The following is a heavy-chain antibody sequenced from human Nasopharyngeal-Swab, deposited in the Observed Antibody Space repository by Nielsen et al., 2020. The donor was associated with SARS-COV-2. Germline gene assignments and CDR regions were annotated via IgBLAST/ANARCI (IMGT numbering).Heavy chain of an antibody. J-gene: IGHJ4*02. Sequence: WVRQAPGQGLEWMGRINPNSGGTNYAQKFQGRVTMTRDTSISTAYMELSRLRSEDTAVYYCARGYSSSWQGYYFDYWGQGTLVTVSS. CDR3: ARGYSSSWQGYYFDY. V-gene: IGHV1-2*06. D-gene: IGHD6-13*01. CDR2: INPNSGGT.